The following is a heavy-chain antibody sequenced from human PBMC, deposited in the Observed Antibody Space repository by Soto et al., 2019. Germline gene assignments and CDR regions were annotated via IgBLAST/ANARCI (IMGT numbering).Heavy chain of an antibody. J-gene: IGHJ5*02. CDR3: ARDQSYNDLYWWLDT. Sequence: GSLRLSCAASGFPFSTYAMSWVRQAPGKGLEWVSTIVSSGAGTYYPDPMKGGFTISRDNSKNTVYLQMNSLRAEDTAMYFCARDQSYNDLYWWLDTWGQGTLVTVSS. CDR2: IVSSGAGT. D-gene: IGHD3-22*01. CDR1: GFPFSTYA. V-gene: IGHV3-23*01.